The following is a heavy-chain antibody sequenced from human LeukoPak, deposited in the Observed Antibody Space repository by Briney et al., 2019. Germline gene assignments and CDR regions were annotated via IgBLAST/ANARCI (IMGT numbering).Heavy chain of an antibody. V-gene: IGHV4-34*01. J-gene: IGHJ4*02. D-gene: IGHD5-24*01. CDR1: GGSFSGYY. Sequence: SETLSLTCAVYGGSFSGYYWSWIRQPPGKGLEWIGEINHSGSTNYNPSLKSRVTISVDTSKNQFSLKLSSVTAADTAVYYCARIYGYNSGRFDYWGQGTLVTVSS. CDR3: ARIYGYNSGRFDY. CDR2: INHSGST.